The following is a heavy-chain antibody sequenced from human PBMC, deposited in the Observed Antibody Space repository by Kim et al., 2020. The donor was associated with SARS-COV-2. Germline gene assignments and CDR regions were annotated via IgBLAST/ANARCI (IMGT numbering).Heavy chain of an antibody. CDR2: GNGNT. V-gene: IGHV1-3*01. J-gene: IGHJ4*02. Sequence: GNGNTIYPQQFQGTVTLSTDTSASTAYMELSSLSSEDSAVYFCLGGYYFDYWGQGTLVTVSS. D-gene: IGHD2-15*01. CDR3: LGGYYFDY.